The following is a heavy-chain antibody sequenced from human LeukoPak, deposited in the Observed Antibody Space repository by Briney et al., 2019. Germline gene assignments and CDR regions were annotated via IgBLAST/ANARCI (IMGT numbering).Heavy chain of an antibody. J-gene: IGHJ2*01. CDR1: GGTFSSYA. V-gene: IGHV1-18*01. CDR3: ARDLIVVDPLGGWYFDL. D-gene: IGHD3-22*01. Sequence: ASVKVSCKASGGTFSSYAISWVRQAPGQGLEWMGWISAYNGNTNYAQKLQGRVTMTTDTSTSTAYMELRSLRSDDTAVYYCARDLIVVDPLGGWYFDLWGRGTLVTVSS. CDR2: ISAYNGNT.